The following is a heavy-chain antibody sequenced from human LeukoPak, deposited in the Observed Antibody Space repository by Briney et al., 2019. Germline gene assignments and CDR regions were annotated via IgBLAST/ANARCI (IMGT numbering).Heavy chain of an antibody. V-gene: IGHV3-30*02. D-gene: IGHD2/OR15-2a*01. CDR2: IRYDGSNK. CDR3: PVYVDDAFDI. Sequence: GGSLRLSCAASGFTFSSYGMHWVRQAPGKGLEWVASIRYDGSNKYYADSVKGRFTISRGNSKNTLYLQINSLRAEDTAVYYCPVYVDDAFDIWGQGTMVTVSS. CDR1: GFTFSSYG. J-gene: IGHJ3*02.